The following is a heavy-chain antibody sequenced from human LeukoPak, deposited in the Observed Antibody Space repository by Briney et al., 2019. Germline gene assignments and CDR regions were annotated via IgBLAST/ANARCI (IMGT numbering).Heavy chain of an antibody. V-gene: IGHV3-7*01. J-gene: IGHJ3*02. CDR1: GFTXSSYW. Sequence: GXXRLXCXXSGFTXSSYWMSWVRQAPGKXREWVANIKKDGSEMYYVDSVKGRFTISRDNAKNSLYLQMNSLRADDTAVYHCARQETSSYNGAFDIWGQGTMVTVSS. CDR2: IKKDGSEM. D-gene: IGHD1-26*01. CDR3: ARQETSSYNGAFDI.